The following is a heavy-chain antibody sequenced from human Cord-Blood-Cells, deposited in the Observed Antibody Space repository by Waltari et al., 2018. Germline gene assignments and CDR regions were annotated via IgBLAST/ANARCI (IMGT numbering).Heavy chain of an antibody. D-gene: IGHD6-6*01. V-gene: IGHV4-34*01. CDR3: ARGLYSSSSY. J-gene: IGHJ4*02. Sequence: QVQLQQWGAGLLRPSETLSLTCAVYGGSFSGYYWSWIRQPPGKGLEWIGEINHSGSTNYHPSLKSRVTISVDTSKNQFSLKLSSVTAADTAVYYCARGLYSSSSYWGQGTLVTVSS. CDR1: GGSFSGYY. CDR2: INHSGST.